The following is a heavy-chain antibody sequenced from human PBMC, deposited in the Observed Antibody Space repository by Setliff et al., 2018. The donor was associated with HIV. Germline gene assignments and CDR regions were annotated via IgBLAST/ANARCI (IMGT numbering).Heavy chain of an antibody. D-gene: IGHD2-21*02. CDR1: GGSISGGGYY. CDR3: ASGTHLYCGGDCSLLYY. J-gene: IGHJ4*02. V-gene: IGHV4-31*03. CDR2: LYYSGST. Sequence: SETLSLTCSVSGGSISGGGYYWSWIRQHSGKGLERIGYLYYSGSTYYNPSLKSRFTISVDTSKNQFSLKLSSVTAADTAVDYCASGTHLYCGGDCSLLYYWRQGALVTVSS.